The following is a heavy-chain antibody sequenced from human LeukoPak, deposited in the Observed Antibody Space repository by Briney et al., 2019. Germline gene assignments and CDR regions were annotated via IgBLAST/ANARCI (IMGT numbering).Heavy chain of an antibody. CDR1: GFTFSSYG. Sequence: GGSLRLSCAASGFTFSSYGMHWVRQAPGKGLEWVGRTRNKANSYTTEYAASVKGRFTISRDDSKNSLYLQMNSLKTEDTAVYYCARIKCTNGVCYRNGIDYWGQGTLVTVSS. CDR3: ARIKCTNGVCYRNGIDY. J-gene: IGHJ4*02. D-gene: IGHD2-8*01. CDR2: TRNKANSYTT. V-gene: IGHV3-72*01.